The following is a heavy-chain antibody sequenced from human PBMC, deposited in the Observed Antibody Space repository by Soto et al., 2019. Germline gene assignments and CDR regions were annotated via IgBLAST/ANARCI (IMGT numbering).Heavy chain of an antibody. CDR3: ARENSNYLNYYYYGMDV. Sequence: SETLSLTCTVSGGSISSGGYYWSWIRQHPGKGLEWIGYIYYSGSTYYNPSLKSRVTISVDTSKNQFSLKLSSVTAADTAVYYCARENSNYLNYYYYGMDVWGQGTTVTVSS. CDR1: GGSISSGGYY. V-gene: IGHV4-31*03. D-gene: IGHD4-4*01. J-gene: IGHJ6*02. CDR2: IYYSGST.